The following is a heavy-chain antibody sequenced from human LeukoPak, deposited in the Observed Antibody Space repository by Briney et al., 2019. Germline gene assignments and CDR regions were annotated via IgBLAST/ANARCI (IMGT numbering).Heavy chain of an antibody. CDR3: ARVTTVTLKFDY. V-gene: IGHV4-59*01. CDR1: GGSISSYY. D-gene: IGHD4-17*01. Sequence: SETLSLTCTVSGGSISSYYWSWIRQPPGKGLEWIGYIYYSGSTNYNPSLKSRVTISVDTSKNQFSLKLSSVTAADTAVYYCARVTTVTLKFDYWGQGTLVTVSS. CDR2: IYYSGST. J-gene: IGHJ4*02.